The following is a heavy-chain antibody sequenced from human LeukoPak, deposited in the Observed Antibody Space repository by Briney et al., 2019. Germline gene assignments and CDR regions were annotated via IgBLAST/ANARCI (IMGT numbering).Heavy chain of an antibody. CDR3: ARDGGSAWFLDY. Sequence: GGSLRLSCAASGFTFSDNYMSWIRQAPGKGLEWVSYISSSGNTTYNADSVKGRFSITRDNAKNSPYLQMNSLRAEDTAVYYCARDGGSAWFLDYWGQGTLVTVSS. CDR2: ISSSGNTT. J-gene: IGHJ4*02. D-gene: IGHD6-19*01. CDR1: GFTFSDNY. V-gene: IGHV3-11*04.